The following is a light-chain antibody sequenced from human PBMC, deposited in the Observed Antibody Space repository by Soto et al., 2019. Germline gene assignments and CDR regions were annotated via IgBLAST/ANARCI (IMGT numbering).Light chain of an antibody. V-gene: IGKV1-5*03. CDR3: QQYNGYWT. Sequence: DIQMTQSPSTLSASVGDRVTITCRASQSISDLLAWYQQKPGKAPKLLIYKASSLKSGVPSRFSGSGAGKEYTLTSSSLQPDDFASYYCQQYNGYWTFGQGTKVEIK. J-gene: IGKJ1*01. CDR2: KAS. CDR1: QSISDL.